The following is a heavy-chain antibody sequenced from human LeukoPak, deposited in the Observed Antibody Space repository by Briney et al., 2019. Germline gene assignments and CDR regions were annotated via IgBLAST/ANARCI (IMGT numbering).Heavy chain of an antibody. J-gene: IGHJ4*02. CDR3: AGAYGSGSQVINYFDF. V-gene: IGHV3-74*01. CDR2: INSDGSTT. D-gene: IGHD3-10*01. CDR1: GFTFSTYW. Sequence: GGSLRLSCAASGFTFSTYWMHWVRQAPGKGLVWVSGINSDGSTTTYADSVKGRFTISRDNAKNTLYLQMNSLRPEDTAVYYCAGAYGSGSQVINYFDFWGQGALVTVSS.